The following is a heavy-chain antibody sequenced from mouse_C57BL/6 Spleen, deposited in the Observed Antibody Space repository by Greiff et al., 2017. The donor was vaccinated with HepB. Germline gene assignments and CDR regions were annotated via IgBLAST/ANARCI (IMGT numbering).Heavy chain of an antibody. D-gene: IGHD2-4*01. CDR3: ARSSLYYDYDDY. J-gene: IGHJ2*01. CDR2: IYPGDGDT. V-gene: IGHV1-80*01. CDR1: GYAFSSYW. Sequence: VQLQQSGAELVKPGASVKISCKASGYAFSSYWMNWVKQRPGKGLEWIGQIYPGDGDTNYNGKFKGKATLTADKSSSTAYMQLSSLTSEDAAVYYCARSSLYYDYDDYWGQGTTLTVSS.